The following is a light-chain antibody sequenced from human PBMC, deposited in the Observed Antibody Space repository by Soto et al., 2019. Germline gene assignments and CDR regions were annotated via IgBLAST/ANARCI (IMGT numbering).Light chain of an antibody. Sequence: VCTQSPVTMSLSPGERASLSCRASQTVSRSYLAWYQQRPGQAPRLLIYGTSTRATGIPDRFSGSGSGTDFTLTISRLEPEDFAVYYCQQYVDSPLTFGGGSNVDIK. CDR3: QQYVDSPLT. CDR1: QTVSRSY. CDR2: GTS. V-gene: IGKV3-20*01. J-gene: IGKJ4*01.